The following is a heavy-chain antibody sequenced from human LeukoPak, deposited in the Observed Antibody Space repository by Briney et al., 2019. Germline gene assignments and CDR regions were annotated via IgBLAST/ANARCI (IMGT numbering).Heavy chain of an antibody. D-gene: IGHD7-27*01. CDR1: GYTFTSYY. J-gene: IGHJ4*02. CDR3: VRAGDQYFDV. V-gene: IGHV1-46*01. Sequence: ASVKVSCKASGYTFTSYYMHWVRQAPGQGLQWMGIISPSGDTTTYAQKFVGRVTLTRDTSTSTVYLDLRSLESEDTALYYCVRAGDQYFDVWGQGIQVTVSS. CDR2: ISPSGDTT.